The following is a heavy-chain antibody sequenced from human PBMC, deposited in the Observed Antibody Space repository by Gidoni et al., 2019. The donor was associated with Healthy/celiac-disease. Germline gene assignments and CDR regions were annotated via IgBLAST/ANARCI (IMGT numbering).Heavy chain of an antibody. CDR2: ISSSSSTI. CDR3: ARESYYDSSGYYQRVQVDY. V-gene: IGHV3-48*01. D-gene: IGHD3-22*01. Sequence: EVQLVESGGGLVPPGGSLRLSCAASVFTFSSYSLNWVRQAPGKGLEWVSYISSSSSTIYYADSVKGRFTISRDNAKNSLYLQMNSLRAEDTAVYYCARESYYDSSGYYQRVQVDYWGQGTLVTVSS. J-gene: IGHJ4*02. CDR1: VFTFSSYS.